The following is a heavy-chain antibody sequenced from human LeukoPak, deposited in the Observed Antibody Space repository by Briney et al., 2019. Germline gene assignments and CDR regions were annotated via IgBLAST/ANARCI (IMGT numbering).Heavy chain of an antibody. CDR2: INPSGGSA. CDR3: ARVSVVVPAAMDY. D-gene: IGHD2-2*01. CDR1: GYTFTSYY. Sequence: ASVKVSCKASGYTFTSYYMHWVRQAPGQGLEWMGIINPSGGSASYAQKFQGRVTITADESTSTAYMELSSLRSEDTAVYYCARVSVVVPAAMDYWGQGTLVTVSS. V-gene: IGHV1-46*01. J-gene: IGHJ4*02.